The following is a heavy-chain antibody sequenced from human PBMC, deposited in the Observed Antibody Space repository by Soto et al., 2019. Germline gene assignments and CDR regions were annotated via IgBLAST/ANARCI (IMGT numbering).Heavy chain of an antibody. CDR2: ISAYNGNT. CDR3: ARGGKDVVDPRPHYYYGMDV. V-gene: IGHV1-18*01. J-gene: IGHJ6*02. D-gene: IGHD5-12*01. CDR1: GYTFTSYG. Sequence: ASVKVSCKASGYTFTSYGISWVRQAPGQGLEWMGWISAYNGNTNYAQKLQGRVTMTTDTSTSTAYMELRSLRSDDTAVYYCARGGKDVVDPRPHYYYGMDVWGQGTTVTVSS.